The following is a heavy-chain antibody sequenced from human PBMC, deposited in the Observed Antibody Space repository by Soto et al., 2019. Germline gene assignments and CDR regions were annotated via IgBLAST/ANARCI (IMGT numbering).Heavy chain of an antibody. J-gene: IGHJ4*02. CDR2: ISYDGSNK. CDR1: GFTFSSYG. D-gene: IGHD4-17*01. CDR3: AKALSPMTTVTDFDY. Sequence: QVQLVESGGGVVQPGRSLRLSCAASGFTFSSYGMHWVRQAPGKGLEWVAVISYDGSNKYYADSVKGRFTISRDNSKNTLYLQMNSMRAEDTAVYYCAKALSPMTTVTDFDYWGQGTLVTVSS. V-gene: IGHV3-30*18.